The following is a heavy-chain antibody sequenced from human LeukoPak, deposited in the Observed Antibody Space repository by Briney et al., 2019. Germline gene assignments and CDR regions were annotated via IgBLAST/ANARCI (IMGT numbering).Heavy chain of an antibody. CDR2: ISSTGGTA. CDR3: ARGGYYDSNDY. Sequence: GGTLRLSCAASGFTFSSFGMSWVRQAPGKGLEWVSAISSTGGTAYYADSVKGRFTISRDNAKNSLYLQMNSLRAEDTAVYYCARGGYYDSNDYWGQGTLVTISS. D-gene: IGHD3-22*01. V-gene: IGHV3-23*01. CDR1: GFTFSSFG. J-gene: IGHJ4*02.